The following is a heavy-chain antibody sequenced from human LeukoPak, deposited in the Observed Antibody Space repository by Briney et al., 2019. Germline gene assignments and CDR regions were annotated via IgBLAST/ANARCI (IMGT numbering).Heavy chain of an antibody. Sequence: GGSLRLSCAASGFTFSSYAMHWVRQAPGKGLEWVAVISYDGSNKYYADSVKGRFTISRDNSKNPLYLQMNSLRAEDTAVYYCARDFGDYDAFDIWGQGTMVTVSS. CDR1: GFTFSSYA. CDR3: ARDFGDYDAFDI. D-gene: IGHD4-17*01. J-gene: IGHJ3*02. V-gene: IGHV3-30-3*01. CDR2: ISYDGSNK.